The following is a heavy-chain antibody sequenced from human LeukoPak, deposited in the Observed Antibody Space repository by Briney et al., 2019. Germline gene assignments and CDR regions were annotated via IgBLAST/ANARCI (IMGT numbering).Heavy chain of an antibody. CDR3: ARDGWSLDSWRDYYNGY. J-gene: IGHJ4*02. Sequence: GASVKVSCKASGYTFNTYGITWVRQGPGQGLERMGWISAYNGHTQSAQKVQGRVTMTTDTSTNTAYMELRSLRSDDTAVYYCARDGWSLDSWRDYYNGYWGQGTLVTVSS. CDR2: ISAYNGHT. V-gene: IGHV1-18*01. CDR1: GYTFNTYG. D-gene: IGHD3-3*01.